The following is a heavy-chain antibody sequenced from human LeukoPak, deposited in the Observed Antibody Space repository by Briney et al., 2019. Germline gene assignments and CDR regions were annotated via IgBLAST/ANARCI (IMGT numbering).Heavy chain of an antibody. Sequence: ASVKVSCKVSGYTLTELSMHWVRQAPGKGLEWMGGFDPEDGETIYAQKFQGRVTMTEDTSTDTAYMELSSLRSEDTAAYYCATATLSSSGNCNFDYWVHGTLVTVSS. CDR2: FDPEDGET. J-gene: IGHJ4*01. V-gene: IGHV1-24*01. D-gene: IGHD3-22*01. CDR3: ATATLSSSGNCNFDY. CDR1: GYTLTELS.